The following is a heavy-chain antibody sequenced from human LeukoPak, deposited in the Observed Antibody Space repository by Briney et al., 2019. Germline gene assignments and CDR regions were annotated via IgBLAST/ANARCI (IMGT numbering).Heavy chain of an antibody. V-gene: IGHV4-31*03. D-gene: IGHD6-19*01. CDR3: VRTLGAGWSLNE. Sequence: SETLSLTCTVSAGSISSGDFYWSWIRQHPGKGLEWIGYIYYSGTTYYSPSLKSRVTISLDTTKNQFSLKLSSVTAADTAVYYCVRTLGAGWSLNEWGQGTLVTVSS. J-gene: IGHJ4*02. CDR2: IYYSGTT. CDR1: AGSISSGDFY.